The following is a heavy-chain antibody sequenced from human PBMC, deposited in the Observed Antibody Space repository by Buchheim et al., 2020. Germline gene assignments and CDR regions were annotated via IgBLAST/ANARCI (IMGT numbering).Heavy chain of an antibody. CDR1: EFTFSSYT. J-gene: IGHJ4*02. D-gene: IGHD3-22*01. CDR3: ARDLYDSSPFDY. V-gene: IGHV3-30-3*01. CDR2: ISNDGNIK. Sequence: QVQLVESGGGVVQPGRSLRLSCAASEFTFSSYTMHWVRQAPGKGLEWVAVISNDGNIKYYAASVKGRFTISRDNSKNTLYLQMNSLRAEDTAVYYCARDLYDSSPFDYWGQGTL.